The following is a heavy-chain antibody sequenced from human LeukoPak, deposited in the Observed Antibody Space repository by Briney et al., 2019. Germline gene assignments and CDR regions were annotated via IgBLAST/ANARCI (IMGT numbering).Heavy chain of an antibody. CDR3: ASLGYCSGGSCYENWFDP. Sequence: ASVKVSCKASGGTFSSYAISWVRQAPGQGLEWMGGIIPIFGTANYAQKFQGRVTITADESTSTAYMELSSLRSEDTAVYYCASLGYCSGGSCYENWFDPWGQGTLVTVSS. D-gene: IGHD2-15*01. CDR2: IIPIFGTA. J-gene: IGHJ5*02. CDR1: GGTFSSYA. V-gene: IGHV1-69*13.